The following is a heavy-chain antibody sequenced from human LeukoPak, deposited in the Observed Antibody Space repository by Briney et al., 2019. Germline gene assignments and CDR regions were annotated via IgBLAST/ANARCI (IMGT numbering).Heavy chain of an antibody. J-gene: IGHJ4*02. CDR2: ITGSGGGT. D-gene: IGHD1-1*01. Sequence: GGSLRLSCAASGFTFSSYAMSWVRQAPGKGLEWVSTITGSGGGTYYAASVKGRFTISRDNSKNTLFLQMNSLRAEDTAVYYCARDRDAGGYLDYWGPGTLVTVAS. CDR3: ARDRDAGGYLDY. V-gene: IGHV3-23*01. CDR1: GFTFSSYA.